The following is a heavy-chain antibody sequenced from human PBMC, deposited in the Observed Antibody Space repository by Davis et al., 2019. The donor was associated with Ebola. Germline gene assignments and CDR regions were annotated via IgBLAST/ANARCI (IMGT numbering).Heavy chain of an antibody. J-gene: IGHJ6*02. CDR3: AREFYFALCD. D-gene: IGHD3-9*01. V-gene: IGHV1-2*04. CDR1: GYTFTGYY. Sequence: ASVKVSCKASGYTFTGYYMHWVRQAPGQGLEWMGWINPNSGGTNYAQKFQGWVTMTRDTSISTAYMELSRLRSEDTAVYYCAREFYFALCDWGQGTTVTVSS. CDR2: INPNSGGT.